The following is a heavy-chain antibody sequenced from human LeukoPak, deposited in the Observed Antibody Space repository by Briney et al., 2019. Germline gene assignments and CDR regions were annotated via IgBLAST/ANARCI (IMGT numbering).Heavy chain of an antibody. CDR3: ARSLYYYDSSGYPFDAFDI. Sequence: PSQTLSLTCTVSGGSISSGGYYWSWIRQLPGQGLDWFGYIYYSGSTDYNPSLKSRVIISVDTSKNQFSLKLSSVTAADTAVFYCARSLYYYDSSGYPFDAFDIWGQGTMVTVSS. V-gene: IGHV4-31*03. CDR2: IYYSGST. D-gene: IGHD3-22*01. CDR1: GGSISSGGYY. J-gene: IGHJ3*02.